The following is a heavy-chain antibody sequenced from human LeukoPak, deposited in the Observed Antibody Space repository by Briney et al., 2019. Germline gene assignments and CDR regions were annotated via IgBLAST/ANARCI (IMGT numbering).Heavy chain of an antibody. J-gene: IGHJ4*02. Sequence: SGGSLRLSCAASGFTFSSYSMNWVRQAPGKGLEWVSSISSSSSYIYYADSVKGRFTISRDNAKNSLYLQMNSLRAEDTAVYYCARAGLWGADGDYVVPHDYWGQGTLVTVSS. CDR3: ARAGLWGADGDYVVPHDY. CDR1: GFTFSSYS. V-gene: IGHV3-21*01. D-gene: IGHD4-17*01. CDR2: ISSSSSYI.